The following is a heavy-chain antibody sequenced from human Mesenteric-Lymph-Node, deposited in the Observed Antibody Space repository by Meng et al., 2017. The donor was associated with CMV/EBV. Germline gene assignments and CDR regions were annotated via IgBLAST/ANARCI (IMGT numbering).Heavy chain of an antibody. CDR1: GFTFDDYG. J-gene: IGHJ5*02. CDR2: INWNGGST. Sequence: GGSLRLSCAASGFTFDDYGMSWVRQAPGKGLEWVSGINWNGGSTGYADSVKGRFTISRDNAKNSLYLQMNSLRAEDTALYYCARAIVAAAFRWFDPWGQGTLVTVSS. V-gene: IGHV3-20*04. D-gene: IGHD6-13*01. CDR3: ARAIVAAAFRWFDP.